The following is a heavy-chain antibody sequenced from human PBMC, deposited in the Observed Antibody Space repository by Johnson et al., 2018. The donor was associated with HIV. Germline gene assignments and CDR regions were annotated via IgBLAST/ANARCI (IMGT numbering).Heavy chain of an antibody. D-gene: IGHD2-15*01. Sequence: QVQLVESGGSVERPGGSLRLSCAASGFTFSSYDMHWVRRAPGKGLEWVAFISYDGNNKYYADSVPGRFTISRDNSKNTLYLQMNSLRAEDTAVYYCAREFPYCSGGSCLPAAFDIWGQGTKVTVSS. J-gene: IGHJ3*02. V-gene: IGHV3-30*03. CDR1: GFTFSSYD. CDR2: ISYDGNNK. CDR3: AREFPYCSGGSCLPAAFDI.